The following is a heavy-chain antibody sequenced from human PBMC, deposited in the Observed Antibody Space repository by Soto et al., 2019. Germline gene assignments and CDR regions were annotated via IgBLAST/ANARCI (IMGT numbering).Heavy chain of an antibody. D-gene: IGHD2-2*01. CDR3: AKVGDIVVVPAAMLARY. Sequence: PGGSLRRSCAASGFTFCSYGMHWVRQAPGKGLEWVAVIWYDGSNKYYADSVKGRFTISRDNSKNTLYLQMNSLRAEDTAVYYCAKVGDIVVVPAAMLARYWGQGTLVTVSS. V-gene: IGHV3-33*06. CDR1: GFTFCSYG. CDR2: IWYDGSNK. J-gene: IGHJ4*02.